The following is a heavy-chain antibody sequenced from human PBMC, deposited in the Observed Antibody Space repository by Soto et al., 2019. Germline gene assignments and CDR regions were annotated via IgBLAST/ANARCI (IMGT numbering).Heavy chain of an antibody. D-gene: IGHD4-17*01. Sequence: SETLSLTCTVSGGSISSYYWSWIRQPPGKRLEWIGYIYYSGSTSYNPSLESRVTISIDTSKKQFSLNLSSVTAADTAIYYCARHTYGIGLAYWGKGTLVTVSS. V-gene: IGHV4-59*08. CDR1: GGSISSYY. CDR3: ARHTYGIGLAY. CDR2: IYYSGST. J-gene: IGHJ4*02.